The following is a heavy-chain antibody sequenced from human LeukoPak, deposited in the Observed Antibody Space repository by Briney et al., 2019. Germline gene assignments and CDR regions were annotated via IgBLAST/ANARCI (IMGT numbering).Heavy chain of an antibody. Sequence: GGSLRLSCLASGFTFGSHAMHWVRQAPGEGLVWVSRLKHDGSDPSYADSVKGRFTISRDSAKNTLYLQMSSLRAEDTAVYYCARAGFTGPVTAYLDYWGQGTPVTVSS. CDR3: ARAGFTGPVTAYLDY. J-gene: IGHJ4*02. V-gene: IGHV3-74*01. D-gene: IGHD6-19*01. CDR1: GFTFGSHA. CDR2: LKHDGSDP.